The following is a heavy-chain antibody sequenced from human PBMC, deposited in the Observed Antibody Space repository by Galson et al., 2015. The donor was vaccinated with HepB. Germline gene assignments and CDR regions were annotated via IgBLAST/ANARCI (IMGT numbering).Heavy chain of an antibody. CDR3: TRRFAGYYYMDV. J-gene: IGHJ6*03. CDR1: GFSLSGSA. CDR2: IRSKGNNYAT. D-gene: IGHD3-10*01. Sequence: LRLSCAASGFSLSGSAMHWVRRASGKGLEWVGHIRSKGNNYATAYAASVNGRFTISRDDSKNTAYLQMNSLKTEDTAVYYCTRRFAGYYYMDVWGKGTTVTVSS. V-gene: IGHV3-73*01.